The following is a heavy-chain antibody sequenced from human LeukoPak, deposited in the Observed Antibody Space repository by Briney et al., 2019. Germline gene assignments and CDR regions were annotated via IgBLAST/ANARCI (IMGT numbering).Heavy chain of an antibody. CDR2: INHSGST. Sequence: PSETLSLTCAVYGGSFSGYYWSWIRQPPGKGLEWIGAINHSGSTNYNPPLKSRVTISVDTSKNQFSLKLSSVTAADTAVYYCARYGSHTPYYYYGMDVWGQGTTVTVSS. CDR1: GGSFSGYY. V-gene: IGHV4-34*01. J-gene: IGHJ6*02. CDR3: ARYGSHTPYYYYGMDV. D-gene: IGHD2-15*01.